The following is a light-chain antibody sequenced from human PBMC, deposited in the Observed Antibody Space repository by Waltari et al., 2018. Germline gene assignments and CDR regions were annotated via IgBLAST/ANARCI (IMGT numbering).Light chain of an antibody. CDR1: YSNTGRHS. Sequence: QSVLTQPPSASGNPGPRVTISCSGPYSNTGRHSATWFPHLPGTAPKPRIHSNTGRPSGVPGRFSGSKSGTSASLAISGLQSEDEGDYYCALWDDSLNGVVFGGGTKLTVL. J-gene: IGLJ2*01. CDR3: ALWDDSLNGVV. CDR2: SNT. V-gene: IGLV1-44*01.